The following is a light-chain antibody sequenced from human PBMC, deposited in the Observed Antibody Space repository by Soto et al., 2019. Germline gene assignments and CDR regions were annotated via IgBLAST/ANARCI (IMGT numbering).Light chain of an antibody. CDR1: SSNIGSNI. V-gene: IGLV1-44*01. CDR3: AAWDDSRGV. J-gene: IGLJ3*02. Sequence: QSVLTQPPSASGTPGQRVTISCSGSSSNIGSNIVNWYQQLPGTAPKLLIYSDNQRPSGVPDRFSGSKSGTSASLAFSGLQSEDVADYYCAAWDDSRGVFGGGTKLTVL. CDR2: SDN.